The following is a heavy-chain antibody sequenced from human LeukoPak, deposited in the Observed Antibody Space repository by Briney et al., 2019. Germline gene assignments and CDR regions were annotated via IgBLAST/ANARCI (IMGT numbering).Heavy chain of an antibody. CDR3: ARTYDFGRGPPGDAFDN. CDR1: GFTFTIFG. J-gene: IGHJ3*02. D-gene: IGHD3-3*01. Sequence: GGSLRLSCATSGFTFTIFGINWLRQASGKGPEWVSYIDARSGITYYADSVQGRFTISRDNAKESVFLQMNRLRVDDTAVYYCARTYDFGRGPPGDAFDNWGQGTPVTVSS. CDR2: IDARSGIT. V-gene: IGHV3-48*01.